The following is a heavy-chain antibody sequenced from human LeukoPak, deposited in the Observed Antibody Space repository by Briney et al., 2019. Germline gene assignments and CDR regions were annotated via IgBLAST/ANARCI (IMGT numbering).Heavy chain of an antibody. D-gene: IGHD1-1*01. Sequence: GGSLRLSCAASGFTVSSNCVNWIRQAPGKGLKWVSVIFSGGSTNYADSVKGRFTISRDHSKNPLYLQMNSLRAEDTAVYYCARDSPRTGGGGSHFDYWGQGTLVTVSS. CDR2: IFSGGST. J-gene: IGHJ4*02. CDR1: GFTVSSNC. CDR3: ARDSPRTGGGGSHFDY. V-gene: IGHV3-66*01.